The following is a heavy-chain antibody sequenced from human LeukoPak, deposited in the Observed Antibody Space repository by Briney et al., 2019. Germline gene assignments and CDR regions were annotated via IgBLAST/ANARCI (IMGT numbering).Heavy chain of an antibody. Sequence: GGSLRLSCAASGFTLSSYWMHWVRQAPGKGLVWVSGIDSDGRSTSYADSVKGRFTISRDPAKNSLYLRMNSLRAEDTAVYYCARDPYSNFFGAFDIWGQGTMVTVSS. D-gene: IGHD6-13*01. CDR2: IDSDGRST. CDR1: GFTLSSYW. J-gene: IGHJ3*02. V-gene: IGHV3-74*01. CDR3: ARDPYSNFFGAFDI.